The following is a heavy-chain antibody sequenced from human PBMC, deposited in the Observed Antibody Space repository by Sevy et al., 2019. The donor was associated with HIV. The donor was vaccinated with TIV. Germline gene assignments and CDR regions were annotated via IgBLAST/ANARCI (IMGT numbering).Heavy chain of an antibody. V-gene: IGHV3-33*01. CDR1: GFSFSGYG. CDR3: ARERIAVAGMGYYFDF. Sequence: HGGSLRLSCAASGFSFSGYGMHWVRQAPGKGLEWVAVIWYDGTNKEYKDSVKGRYTISRHNSKNTLYLQMNSLRAEDTAVYYCARERIAVAGMGYYFDFWGQGTLVTVSS. D-gene: IGHD6-19*01. J-gene: IGHJ4*02. CDR2: IWYDGTNK.